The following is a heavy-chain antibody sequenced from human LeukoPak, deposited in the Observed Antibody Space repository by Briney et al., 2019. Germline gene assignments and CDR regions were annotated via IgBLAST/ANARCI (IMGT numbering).Heavy chain of an antibody. CDR1: GGTFSSYA. D-gene: IGHD2-21*02. CDR3: ARDCGGDCYWSPTADAFDI. CDR2: IIPIFGTA. J-gene: IGHJ3*02. Sequence: GASVKVSCKASGGTFSSYAISWVRQAPGQGLEWMGRIIPIFGTANYAQKFQGRVTITTDESTSTAYMELSSLRSEDTAVYYCARDCGGDCYWSPTADAFDIWGQGTMVTVSS. V-gene: IGHV1-69*05.